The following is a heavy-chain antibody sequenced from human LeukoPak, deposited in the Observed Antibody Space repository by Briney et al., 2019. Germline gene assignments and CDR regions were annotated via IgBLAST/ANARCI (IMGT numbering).Heavy chain of an antibody. Sequence: SETLSLTCAVYGGSFSGYYWSWIRQPPGKGLEWTWEINHSGSTNYNPSLKSRVTISVDTSKNQFSLKLSSVTAADTAVYYCARGAPVTRLIWGSYPTWGQGTLVTVSS. J-gene: IGHJ4*02. CDR1: GGSFSGYY. CDR2: INHSGST. D-gene: IGHD3-16*02. CDR3: ARGAPVTRLIWGSYPT. V-gene: IGHV4-34*01.